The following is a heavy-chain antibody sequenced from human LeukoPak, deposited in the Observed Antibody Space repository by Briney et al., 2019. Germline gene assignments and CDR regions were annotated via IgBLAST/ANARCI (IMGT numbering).Heavy chain of an antibody. CDR3: ARLLVYGSGAEAFDY. J-gene: IGHJ4*02. D-gene: IGHD3-10*01. CDR1: AFTFSRYW. V-gene: IGHV3-7*01. Sequence: GGSLRLSCAASAFTFSRYWTSWVRQAPGKGLEWVANINEDGSEKYYLDSVRGRFTISRDNAKNSLYLQMDSLRAEETAVYYCARLLVYGSGAEAFDYWGQGALVTVSS. CDR2: INEDGSEK.